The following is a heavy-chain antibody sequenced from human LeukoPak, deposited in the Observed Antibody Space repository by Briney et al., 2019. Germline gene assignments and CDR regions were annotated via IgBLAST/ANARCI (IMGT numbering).Heavy chain of an antibody. D-gene: IGHD2-2*01. CDR3: ARHRRYCSSTSCRRFDY. CDR1: GGSISGYY. CDR2: INHSGST. Sequence: SETLSLTCTVSGGSISGYYWSWIRQPPGKGLEWIGEINHSGSTNYNPSLKSRVTISVDTSKNQFSLKLSSVTAADTAVYYCARHRRYCSSTSCRRFDYWGQGTLVTVSS. V-gene: IGHV4-34*01. J-gene: IGHJ4*02.